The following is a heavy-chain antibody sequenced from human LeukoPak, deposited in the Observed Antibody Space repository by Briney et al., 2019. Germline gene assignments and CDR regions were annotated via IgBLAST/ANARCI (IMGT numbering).Heavy chain of an antibody. CDR1: GGSISSGDYY. Sequence: SQTLSLTCTVSGGSISSGDYYWSWIRQPPGKGLEWIGYIYYSESTYYNPSLKSRVTISVDTSKNQFSLKLSSVTAADTAVYYCARNPGLWWGDFDYWGQGTLVTVSS. D-gene: IGHD2-21*01. V-gene: IGHV4-30-4*01. CDR3: ARNPGLWWGDFDY. CDR2: IYYSEST. J-gene: IGHJ4*02.